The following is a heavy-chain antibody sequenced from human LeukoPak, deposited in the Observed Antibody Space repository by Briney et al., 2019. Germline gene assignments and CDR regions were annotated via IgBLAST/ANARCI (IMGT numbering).Heavy chain of an antibody. CDR2: ISSSSSYI. Sequence: GGSLRLSCAASGFTFSSYSMNWVRQAPGKGLEWVSSISSSSSYIYYADSVKGRFTISRDNAKNSLYLQMNSLRAEDTAVYYCARVGSTSCYDYWGRGTLVTVSS. V-gene: IGHV3-21*01. D-gene: IGHD2-2*01. J-gene: IGHJ4*02. CDR1: GFTFSSYS. CDR3: ARVGSTSCYDY.